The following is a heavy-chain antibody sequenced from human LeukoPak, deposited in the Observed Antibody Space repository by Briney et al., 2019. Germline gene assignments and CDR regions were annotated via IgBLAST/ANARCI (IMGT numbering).Heavy chain of an antibody. CDR2: IYNSGST. Sequence: PSETLSLTCAVSGDSISSGDYSWSWIRQPPGKGLEWIGYIYNSGSTNYNPSLKSRVTISVDTSKNQFSLKLSSVTAADTAVYYCARDYGDYGSYYYYMDVWGKGTTVTVSS. CDR1: GDSISSGDYS. V-gene: IGHV4-61*08. CDR3: ARDYGDYGSYYYYMDV. J-gene: IGHJ6*03. D-gene: IGHD4-17*01.